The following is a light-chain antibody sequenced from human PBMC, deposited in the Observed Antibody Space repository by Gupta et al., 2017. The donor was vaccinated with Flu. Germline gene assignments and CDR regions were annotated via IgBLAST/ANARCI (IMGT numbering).Light chain of an antibody. J-gene: IGKJ4*01. V-gene: IGKV1-27*01. Sequence: GDRVTITCRASQGISNFLAGYQQKPGKVPRLLIYAASSLQSGVPFRFSGSGSGTDFTLTISSLQPEDVATYYCQKYNGAPLTFGGGTKVEIK. CDR1: QGISNF. CDR2: AAS. CDR3: QKYNGAPLT.